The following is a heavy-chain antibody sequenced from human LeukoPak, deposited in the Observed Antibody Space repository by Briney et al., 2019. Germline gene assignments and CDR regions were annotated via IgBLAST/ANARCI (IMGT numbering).Heavy chain of an antibody. Sequence: SETLSLTCTVSGGSISSSSYYWGWIRQPPGKGLEWIGSIYYSGSTHYNPSLNSRVTISVDTSKNQFSLKLSSVTAADTAVYYCARAQGSSWFPFDYWGQGTLVTASS. CDR1: GGSISSSSYY. CDR2: IYYSGST. J-gene: IGHJ4*02. CDR3: ARAQGSSWFPFDY. V-gene: IGHV4-39*01. D-gene: IGHD6-13*01.